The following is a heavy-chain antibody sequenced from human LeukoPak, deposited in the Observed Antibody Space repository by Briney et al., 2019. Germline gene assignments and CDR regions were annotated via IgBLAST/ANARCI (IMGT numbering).Heavy chain of an antibody. Sequence: GESLKISCKGSGYSFTSYWIGWVRQMPGKGLEWMGIIYPGDSDTRYSPSFQGQVTISADKSISTAYLRWSSLKASDTAMYYCARHGPLRLGELSLNYWGQGTLVTVSS. V-gene: IGHV5-51*01. CDR3: ARHGPLRLGELSLNY. J-gene: IGHJ4*02. CDR2: IYPGDSDT. D-gene: IGHD3-16*02. CDR1: GYSFTSYW.